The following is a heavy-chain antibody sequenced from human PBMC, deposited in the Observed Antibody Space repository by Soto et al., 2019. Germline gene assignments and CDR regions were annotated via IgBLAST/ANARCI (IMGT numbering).Heavy chain of an antibody. V-gene: IGHV3-33*01. Sequence: GGSLRLSCAASGFTFSSYGMHWVRQAPGKGLEWVAVIWYDGSNKYYADSVKGRFTIPRDSSKNTLYLQMNSLRAEDTAVYYCARDSIAVAGRYYYYMDVWGKGTTVTVSS. J-gene: IGHJ6*03. CDR3: ARDSIAVAGRYYYYMDV. CDR2: IWYDGSNK. CDR1: GFTFSSYG. D-gene: IGHD6-19*01.